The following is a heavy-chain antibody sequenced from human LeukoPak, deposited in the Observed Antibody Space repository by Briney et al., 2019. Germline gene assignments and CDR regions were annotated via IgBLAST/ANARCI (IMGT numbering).Heavy chain of an antibody. V-gene: IGHV3-53*01. CDR1: GFTVSSNY. J-gene: IGHJ4*02. CDR3: ARNTAMAPGYYFDY. D-gene: IGHD5-18*01. CDR2: IYSGGST. Sequence: PGGSLRLSCAASGFTVSSNYTSWVRQAPGKGLEWVSVIYSGGSTYYADSVKGRFTISRDNSKNTLYLQMNSLRAEDTAVYYCARNTAMAPGYYFDYWGQGTLVTVSS.